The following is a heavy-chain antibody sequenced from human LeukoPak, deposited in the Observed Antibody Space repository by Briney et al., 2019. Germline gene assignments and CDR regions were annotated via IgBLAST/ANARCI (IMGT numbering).Heavy chain of an antibody. D-gene: IGHD3-10*01. CDR1: GFRFSNSW. J-gene: IGHJ4*02. Sequence: PRGSLRLSCAASGFRFSNSWMYWVRQGPGKGPVWVSRMKADGTRIEYADSVKGRFTISRVNAKNTLFLQMSSLRVEDTAVYYCVRGADHGGSYYPDWGQGTRVTVSS. CDR3: VRGADHGGSYYPD. CDR2: MKADGTRI. V-gene: IGHV3-74*01.